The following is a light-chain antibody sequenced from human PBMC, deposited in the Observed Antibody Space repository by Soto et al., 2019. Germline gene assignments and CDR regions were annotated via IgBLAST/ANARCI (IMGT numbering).Light chain of an antibody. CDR1: QSVDIN. V-gene: IGKV3-15*01. CDR3: QQYRNWPRT. Sequence: EIVLTQSPATLSVSPGDRVTLSCRASQSVDINLAWYQQSPGQAPRLLVYGASTKATDMPGRFSGRGSGTEFTLTINNQQSEDFAVYYCQQYRNWPRTFGQGTKVEIK. J-gene: IGKJ1*01. CDR2: GAS.